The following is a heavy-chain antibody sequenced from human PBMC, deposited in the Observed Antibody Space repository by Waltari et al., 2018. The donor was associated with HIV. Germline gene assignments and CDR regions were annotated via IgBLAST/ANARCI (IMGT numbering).Heavy chain of an antibody. V-gene: IGHV4-38-2*01. J-gene: IGHJ4*02. CDR3: ARFPASNTDVDTAMG. Sequence: QVQLQESGPGLVKPSETLSLTCAVSGYSISSGYYWGWIRQPPGKGLEWIGSIYHSGSTYYNPSLKSRVTISVDTSKNQFSLKLSSVTAADTAVYYCARFPASNTDVDTAMGWGQGTLVTVSS. CDR2: IYHSGST. D-gene: IGHD5-18*01. CDR1: GYSISSGYY.